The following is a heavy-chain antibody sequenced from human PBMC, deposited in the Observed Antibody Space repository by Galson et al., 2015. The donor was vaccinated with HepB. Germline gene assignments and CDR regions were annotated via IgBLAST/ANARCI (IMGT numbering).Heavy chain of an antibody. Sequence: LRLSCAASGFTFSSYWMHWVRQAPGKGLVWVSRINSDGSSTSYADSVKGRFTISRDNAKNTLYLQMNSLRAEDTAVYYCASPRYSGSIYRYYYYYGMDVWGQGTTVTVSS. J-gene: IGHJ6*02. CDR1: GFTFSSYW. CDR3: ASPRYSGSIYRYYYYYGMDV. D-gene: IGHD1-26*01. CDR2: INSDGSST. V-gene: IGHV3-74*01.